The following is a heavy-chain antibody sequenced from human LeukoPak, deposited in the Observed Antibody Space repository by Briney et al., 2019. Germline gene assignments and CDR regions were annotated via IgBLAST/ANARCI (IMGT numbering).Heavy chain of an antibody. J-gene: IGHJ4*02. CDR2: ISYDGSIK. CDR1: GXTFSNFA. D-gene: IGHD6-19*01. Sequence: PGGSLRLSCAASGXTFSNFAMNWVRRAPGKGLEWVAFISYDGSIKSYADSVKGRFAVSRDNSKNTLYLQMNSLRPEDTAFYYCAKSYDNGWYVCDYWGQGTLVTVSS. CDR3: AKSYDNGWYVCDY. V-gene: IGHV3-30*09.